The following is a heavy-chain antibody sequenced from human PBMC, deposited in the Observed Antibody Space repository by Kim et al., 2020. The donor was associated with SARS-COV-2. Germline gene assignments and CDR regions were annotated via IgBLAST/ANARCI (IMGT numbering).Heavy chain of an antibody. CDR3: ARTSMYRGVMAIYADYGTDG. Sequence: GGSLRLSCAASGFTFDDYAMHWVRQAPGKGLEWVSGISWNSGSICYADSVKGRFTISRDNAKNSLYLQMKSLRAEDTALYYCARTSMYRGVMAIYADYGTDGASQGPTLT. J-gene: IGHJ6*02. D-gene: IGHD3-16*01. CDR2: ISWNSGSI. CDR1: GFTFDDYA. V-gene: IGHV3-9*01.